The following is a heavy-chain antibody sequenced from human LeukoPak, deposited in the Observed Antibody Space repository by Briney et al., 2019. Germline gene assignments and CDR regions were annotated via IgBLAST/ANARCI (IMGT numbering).Heavy chain of an antibody. J-gene: IGHJ4*02. D-gene: IGHD3-16*02. CDR3: ARVELRLGELSLLDY. CDR2: INPNSGGT. CDR1: GYTFTGYY. V-gene: IGHV1-2*02. Sequence: ASVKVSCKASGYTFTGYYMHWVRQAPGQGLEWMGWINPNSGGTNYAQKFQGRVTMTRDTSISTAYMELRSLRSDDTAVYYCARVELRLGELSLLDYWGQGTLVTVSS.